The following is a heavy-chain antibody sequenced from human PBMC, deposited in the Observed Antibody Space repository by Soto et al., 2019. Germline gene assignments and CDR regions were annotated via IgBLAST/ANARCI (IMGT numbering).Heavy chain of an antibody. V-gene: IGHV3-21*01. Sequence: GGSLRLSCAASGFTFSSYSMNWVRQAPGKGLEWVSSISSSSSYIYYADSVKGRFTISRDNAKNSLYLQMNSLRAEDTAVYYCARDSLVVIGALDYWGQGALVTVSS. CDR3: ARDSLVVIGALDY. D-gene: IGHD3-22*01. CDR1: GFTFSSYS. J-gene: IGHJ4*02. CDR2: ISSSSSYI.